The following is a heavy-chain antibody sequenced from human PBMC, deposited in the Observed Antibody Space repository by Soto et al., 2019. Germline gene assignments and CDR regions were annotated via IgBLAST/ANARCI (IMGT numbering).Heavy chain of an antibody. D-gene: IGHD3-3*01. J-gene: IGHJ3*02. CDR3: AGYDSYDAFDI. Sequence: SEPLSLTCPISDGSISSYYWSWIRQPPGKGLEWIGYIYYSGSTNYNPSLKSRVTISVDTSKNQFSLKLSSVTAADTAVYYCAGYDSYDAFDIWGQGTMVT. CDR2: IYYSGST. V-gene: IGHV4-59*08. CDR1: DGSISSYY.